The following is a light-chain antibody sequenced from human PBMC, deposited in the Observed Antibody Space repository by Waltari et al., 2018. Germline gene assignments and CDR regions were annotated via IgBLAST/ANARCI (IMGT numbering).Light chain of an antibody. V-gene: IGLV3-27*01. CDR2: KDN. J-gene: IGLJ3*02. Sequence: SYELTQPSSVSVSPGQTATITCSGDVLAKKYSRWFQQKPGQAPVLVIYKDNERPSGIPERFSGSSSGTTVTLTIGGAQVEDDADYFCYPAADNNLGVFGGGTKLTVL. CDR3: YPAADNNLGV. CDR1: VLAKKY.